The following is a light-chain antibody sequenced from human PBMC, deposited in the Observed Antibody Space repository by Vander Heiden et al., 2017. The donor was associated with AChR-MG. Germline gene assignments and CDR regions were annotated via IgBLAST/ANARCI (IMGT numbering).Light chain of an antibody. Sequence: EIALTQSPATLSLSPGERATLSCRASQSVSSYLAWYQQKPGQAPRLLIYDASNRATGIPARFSGSGSGTDFTLTISTLEPEDIAVYYCQQCDNWPRSFGGGTKVEIK. CDR1: QSVSSY. CDR3: QQCDNWPRS. CDR2: DAS. V-gene: IGKV3-11*01. J-gene: IGKJ4*01.